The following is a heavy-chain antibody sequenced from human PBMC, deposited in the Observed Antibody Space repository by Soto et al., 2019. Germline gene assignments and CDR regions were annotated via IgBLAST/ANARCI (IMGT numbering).Heavy chain of an antibody. Sequence: QVQLVESGGGVVQPGRSLRLSCAASGFTFSSYAMHWVRQAPSKGLEWVAVISYDGSNKYYADSVKGRFTISRDNSKNTLYLQMTSLRADATAVYYCARDPPPQQDYYYSYGMDVWGQGTTVTVSS. J-gene: IGHJ6*02. CDR2: ISYDGSNK. CDR1: GFTFSSYA. V-gene: IGHV3-30-3*01. CDR3: ARDPPPQQDYYYSYGMDV.